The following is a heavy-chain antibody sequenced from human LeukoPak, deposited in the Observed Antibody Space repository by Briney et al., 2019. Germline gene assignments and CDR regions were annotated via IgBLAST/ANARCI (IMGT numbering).Heavy chain of an antibody. Sequence: GGSLRLSCAASGFTFSNYNMNWVRQAPGKGLEWVSSIGTSGSDMYYVDSVKGRFAISRDNAKNSLYLQMNSLRDEDTAVYYCAREASQIKDMALWGQGTTVTVSS. V-gene: IGHV3-21*01. CDR3: AREASQIKDMAL. CDR2: IGTSGSDM. J-gene: IGHJ6*02. D-gene: IGHD2-15*01. CDR1: GFTFSNYN.